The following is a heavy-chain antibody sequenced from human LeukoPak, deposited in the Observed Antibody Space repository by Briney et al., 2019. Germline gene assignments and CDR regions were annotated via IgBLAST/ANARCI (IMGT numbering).Heavy chain of an antibody. J-gene: IGHJ4*02. CDR2: TYYRSKWYN. Sequence: SQTLSLTFAFSGDSVSSNSAAWNWIRQSPSRGLEWLVSTYYRSKWYNDYVGSVKSHITITPDTSENHFSLPLNSVTPEDTAVYYCARGYGYYFDYWGQGTLVTVSS. V-gene: IGHV6-1*01. CDR1: GDSVSSNSAA. D-gene: IGHD5-18*01. CDR3: ARGYGYYFDY.